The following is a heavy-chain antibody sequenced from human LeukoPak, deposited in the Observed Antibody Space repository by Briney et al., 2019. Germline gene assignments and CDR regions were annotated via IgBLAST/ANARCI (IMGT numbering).Heavy chain of an antibody. D-gene: IGHD6-13*01. CDR1: GLTFNDYG. CDR3: ARRPTAASGYFDY. CDR2: INWRSGRA. V-gene: IGHV3-9*01. Sequence: GGSLRLSCAVSGLTFNDYGMHWVRQAPGKGLEWVSGINWRSGRAAYADSVKGRFTISRDNAKNSLYLQMNSLRVEDTALYYCARRPTAASGYFDYWGQGTLVTVSS. J-gene: IGHJ4*02.